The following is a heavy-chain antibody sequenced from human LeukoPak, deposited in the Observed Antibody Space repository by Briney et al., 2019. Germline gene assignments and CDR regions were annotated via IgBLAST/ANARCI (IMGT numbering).Heavy chain of an antibody. CDR2: INAGNGNT. V-gene: IGHV1-3*03. CDR1: GYTFTSYA. CDR3: ARGSHSSGLPDIDY. D-gene: IGHD6-19*01. J-gene: IGHJ4*02. Sequence: GASVKVSCKASGYTFTSYAMHWVRQAPGQRREWMGWINAGNGNTKYSQEFQGRVTITRDTSASTAYMELSSLRSEDMAVYYCARGSHSSGLPDIDYWGQGTLVTVSS.